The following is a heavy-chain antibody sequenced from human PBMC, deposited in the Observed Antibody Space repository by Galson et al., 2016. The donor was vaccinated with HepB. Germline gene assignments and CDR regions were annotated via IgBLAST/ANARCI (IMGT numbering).Heavy chain of an antibody. CDR3: AKSQYYYDSNALYGMDV. V-gene: IGHV3-23*01. CDR2: ISGSGYNT. CDR1: GFTFSRYS. D-gene: IGHD3-22*01. Sequence: SLRLSCAASGFTFSRYSMSWVRQAPGKGLEWVSSISGSGYNTYYADSVKGRFTISRDNSKNTLYLQVNSLRAEDTAVYYCAKSQYYYDSNALYGMDVWGQGTTVTVSS. J-gene: IGHJ6*02.